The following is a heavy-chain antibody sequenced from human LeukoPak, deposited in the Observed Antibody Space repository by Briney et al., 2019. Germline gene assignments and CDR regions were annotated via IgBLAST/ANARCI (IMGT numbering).Heavy chain of an antibody. J-gene: IGHJ4*02. D-gene: IGHD4-17*01. CDR3: ARDMVGDVVATTRDYGDYFSDY. CDR1: GFTFDDYA. Sequence: GGSLRLSCAASGFTFDDYAMHWVRQAPGKGLEWVSGISWNSGSIGYADSVKGRFTIYRDNAKNSLYLQMNSLRAEDTAVYYCARDMVGDVVATTRDYGDYFSDYWGQGTLVTVSS. V-gene: IGHV3-9*01. CDR2: ISWNSGSI.